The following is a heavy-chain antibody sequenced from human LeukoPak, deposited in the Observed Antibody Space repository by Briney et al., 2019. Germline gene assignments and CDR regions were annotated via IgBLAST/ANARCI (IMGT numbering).Heavy chain of an antibody. Sequence: SVKVSCKASGGTFSSYAISWVRQAPGQGLEWMGGIIPIFGTANYAQKFQGRVTITADESTSTAYMELSSLGSEDTAVYYCARDWVRGGSSPSDYWGQGTLVTVSS. CDR2: IIPIFGTA. CDR1: GGTFSSYA. J-gene: IGHJ4*02. CDR3: ARDWVRGGSSPSDY. V-gene: IGHV1-69*13. D-gene: IGHD6-6*01.